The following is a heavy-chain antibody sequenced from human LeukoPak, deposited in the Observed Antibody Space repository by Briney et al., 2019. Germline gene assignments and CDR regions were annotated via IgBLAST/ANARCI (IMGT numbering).Heavy chain of an antibody. Sequence: GGSLRLSCAASGFTFSSYGMHWVRQAPGKGLEWVAFIRYNGSNKYYADSVKGRFTISRDNSKNTLYLQMNSLRAEDTAVYYCAKDRSPYYDFWSGYYPFDHWGQGTLVTVSS. CDR3: AKDRSPYYDFWSGYYPFDH. D-gene: IGHD3-3*01. CDR2: IRYNGSNK. CDR1: GFTFSSYG. J-gene: IGHJ4*02. V-gene: IGHV3-30*02.